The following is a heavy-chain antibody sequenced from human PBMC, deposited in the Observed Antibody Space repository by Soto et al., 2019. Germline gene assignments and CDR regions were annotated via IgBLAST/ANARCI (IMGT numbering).Heavy chain of an antibody. Sequence: QVQMVESGGGVVQPGRSLRLSCAASGVTFSSFGMHWVRQLPGRGLEWLAVISYDGTYKHYADSVKGRFTISRDNFKNTVYLQMNSLRGEDTAMYYCATDHPNTSSWPDHWGQGTLVTVSS. V-gene: IGHV3-30*03. J-gene: IGHJ4*02. CDR2: ISYDGTYK. CDR3: ATDHPNTSSWPDH. D-gene: IGHD6-13*01. CDR1: GVTFSSFG.